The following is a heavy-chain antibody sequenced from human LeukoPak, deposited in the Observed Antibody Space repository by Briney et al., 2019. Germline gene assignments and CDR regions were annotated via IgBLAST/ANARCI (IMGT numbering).Heavy chain of an antibody. CDR2: INHSGST. CDR3: AREKVRTIFGVAIKGGYWFDP. V-gene: IGHV4-34*01. Sequence: SETLSLTCAVYGGSFSGYYWSWIRQPPGKGLEWIGEINHSGSTNYNPSLKSRVTISVDTSKNQFSLKLSSVTAADTAVYYCAREKVRTIFGVAIKGGYWFDPWGQGTLVTVSS. CDR1: GGSFSGYY. D-gene: IGHD3-3*01. J-gene: IGHJ5*02.